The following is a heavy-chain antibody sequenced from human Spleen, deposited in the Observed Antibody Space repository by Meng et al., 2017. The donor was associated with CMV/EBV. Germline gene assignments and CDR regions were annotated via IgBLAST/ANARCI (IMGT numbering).Heavy chain of an antibody. CDR3: ARDLRSLTSIAVGFDP. D-gene: IGHD6-19*01. CDR1: GFSFSDYA. J-gene: IGHJ5*02. V-gene: IGHV3-30-3*01. Sequence: SGFSFSDYAMHWVRQAPGKGLEWVAVISYDGSNKYYADSVRGRFTISRDNSKNTVYLQMNSLRVDDTAVHYCARDLRSLTSIAVGFDPWGQGTLVTVSS. CDR2: ISYDGSNK.